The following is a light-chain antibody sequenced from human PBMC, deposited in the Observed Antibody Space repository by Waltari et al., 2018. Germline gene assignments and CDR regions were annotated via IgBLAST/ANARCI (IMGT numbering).Light chain of an antibody. V-gene: IGKV1-39*01. CDR2: AAS. CDR3: QQSYSHTRT. CDR1: QSISSY. Sequence: DIQMTQSPSSLSASVGDRVTITCRASQSISSYLNWYQQKPGKAPKLLIYAASSLQSGVPSRFSGSGSGREFTLSISSLQPEDFATYYCQQSYSHTRTFGQGTKVEIK. J-gene: IGKJ1*01.